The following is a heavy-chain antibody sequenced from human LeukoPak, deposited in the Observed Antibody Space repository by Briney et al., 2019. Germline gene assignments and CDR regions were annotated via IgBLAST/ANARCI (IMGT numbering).Heavy chain of an antibody. J-gene: IGHJ5*02. CDR1: GGSTSSYY. D-gene: IGHD3-16*01. Sequence: KPSETLSLTCTVSGGSTSSYYWSWIRQPPGKGLEWIGYIYYSGSTNYNPSLKSRVTISVDTSKNQFSLKLSSVTAADTAVYYCARIHKPRGWFDPWGQGTLVTVSS. CDR3: ARIHKPRGWFDP. V-gene: IGHV4-59*01. CDR2: IYYSGST.